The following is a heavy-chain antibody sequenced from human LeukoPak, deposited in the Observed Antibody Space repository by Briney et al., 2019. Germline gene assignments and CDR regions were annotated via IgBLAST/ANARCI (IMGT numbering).Heavy chain of an antibody. J-gene: IGHJ4*02. CDR2: IDSGDSR. CDR3: ARDLWDATGY. V-gene: IGHV3-66*02. D-gene: IGHD3-3*01. CDR1: GLSTNY. Sequence: PGGSLRLSCAVYGLSTNYLSWVRQGPGKGLEWVSVIDSGDSRCYADYVKGRFTISRDIPKNNLYLQMNSLRPDDTAVYHCARDLWDATGYWGQGTLVTVS.